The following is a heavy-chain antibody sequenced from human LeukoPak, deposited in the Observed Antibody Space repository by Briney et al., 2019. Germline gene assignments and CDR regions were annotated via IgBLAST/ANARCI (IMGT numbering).Heavy chain of an antibody. CDR1: GYTFTSYY. V-gene: IGHV1-46*01. Sequence: ASVKVSRKASGYTFTSYYMHWVRQAPGQGLEWMGIINHSGGSTSYAQKFQGRVTMTRDMSTSTVYMELSSLRSEDTAVYYCARDLDGYNFFDYWGQGTLVTVSS. D-gene: IGHD5-24*01. CDR3: ARDLDGYNFFDY. CDR2: INHSGGST. J-gene: IGHJ4*02.